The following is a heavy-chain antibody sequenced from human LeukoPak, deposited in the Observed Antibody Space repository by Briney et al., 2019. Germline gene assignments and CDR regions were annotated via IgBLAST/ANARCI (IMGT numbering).Heavy chain of an antibody. CDR1: GGTFSSYA. Sequence: PVKVSCKASGGTFSSYAISWVRQAPGQGLEWMGRIIPILGIANYAQKFQGRVTITADKSTGTAYMELSSLRSEDTAVYYCASPLYCSSTSCPPGGYWGQGTLVTVSS. D-gene: IGHD2-2*01. CDR3: ASPLYCSSTSCPPGGY. J-gene: IGHJ4*02. CDR2: IIPILGIA. V-gene: IGHV1-69*04.